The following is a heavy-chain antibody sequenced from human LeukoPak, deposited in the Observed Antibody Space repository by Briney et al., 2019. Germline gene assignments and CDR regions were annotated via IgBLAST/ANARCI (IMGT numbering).Heavy chain of an antibody. D-gene: IGHD6-19*01. CDR2: INRSGST. J-gene: IGHJ4*02. Sequence: GSLRLSCAASGFTFSDYYMSWIRQAPGRGLDWIGEINRSGSTNYNPSLKSRVTISVDTSKNQFSLKLSSVTAADTAVYYCAREPSGWGFDYWGQGTLVTVSS. V-gene: IGHV4-34*01. CDR3: AREPSGWGFDY. CDR1: GFTFSDYY.